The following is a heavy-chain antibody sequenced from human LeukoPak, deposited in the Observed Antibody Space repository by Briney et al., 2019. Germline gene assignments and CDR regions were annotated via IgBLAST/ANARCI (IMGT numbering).Heavy chain of an antibody. CDR3: ASEGNYDSSGYSRYNYYYMDV. V-gene: IGHV1-69*05. CDR2: IIPAFGTA. CDR1: GGTFSSYS. Sequence: SVKLSCTGSGGTFSSYSISWVRQAPGQGLEWMGGIIPAFGTAHYAQKFQGRVTFTTDESTTTAYMELRSLRSEDTAVYYCASEGNYDSSGYSRYNYYYMDVWGKGTAVTVSS. D-gene: IGHD3-22*01. J-gene: IGHJ6*03.